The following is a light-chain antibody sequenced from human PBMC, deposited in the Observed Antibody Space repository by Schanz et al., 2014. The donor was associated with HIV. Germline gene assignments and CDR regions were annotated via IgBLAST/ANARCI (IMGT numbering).Light chain of an antibody. V-gene: IGLV2-14*02. CDR2: EVS. J-gene: IGLJ3*02. CDR1: SSDVGSYNL. CDR3: SSYTTTNTWL. Sequence: QSALTQPASVSGSPGQSITISCTGTSSDVGSYNLVSWYQQHPGKAPKLMIYEVSKRPSGVSNRFSGSKSGNTASLTISGLQAEDEGDYYCSSYTTTNTWLFGGGTKLTVL.